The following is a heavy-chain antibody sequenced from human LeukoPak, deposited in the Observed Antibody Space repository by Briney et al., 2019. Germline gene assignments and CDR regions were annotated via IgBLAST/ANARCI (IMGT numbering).Heavy chain of an antibody. Sequence: GGSLRLSCAASGFTFGNSWVHWVRQAPGKGLVWVSLINADGSTATYADSVKGRFTISRDNARNTLSLQMNNLTIEDTAVYYCVVVVEPPDSDGFDVWGQGTMITVSS. CDR3: VVVVEPPDSDGFDV. CDR1: GFTFGNSW. V-gene: IGHV3-74*01. D-gene: IGHD1-14*01. J-gene: IGHJ3*01. CDR2: INADGSTA.